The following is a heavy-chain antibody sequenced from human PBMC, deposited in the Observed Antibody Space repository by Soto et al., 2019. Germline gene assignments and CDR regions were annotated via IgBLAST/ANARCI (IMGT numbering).Heavy chain of an antibody. CDR2: MNPNSGNT. J-gene: IGHJ4*02. D-gene: IGHD2-21*02. V-gene: IGHV1-8*01. Sequence: ASGKVSCKASGYTFTSYDINWVRQATGQGLEWMGWMNPNSGNTGYAQKFQGRVTMTRNTSISTAYMELSSLRSDDTAVYYCARVGRDYVKDADYWGQGTLVTVSS. CDR3: ARVGRDYVKDADY. CDR1: GYTFTSYD.